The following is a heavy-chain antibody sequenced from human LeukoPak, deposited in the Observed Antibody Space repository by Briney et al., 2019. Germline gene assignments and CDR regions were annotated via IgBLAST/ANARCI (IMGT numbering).Heavy chain of an antibody. CDR3: ARRKKEMATMSYAFDI. CDR1: GYSFTNYW. CDR2: IDPSDSYT. J-gene: IGHJ3*02. D-gene: IGHD5-24*01. V-gene: IGHV5-10-1*01. Sequence: GESLRISCKGPGYSFTNYWISWVRQMPGKGLEWMGRIDPSDSYTNYSPSFQGHVTISTDKSISTAYLQWSSLKASDTAMYYCARRKKEMATMSYAFDIWGQGTMVTVSS.